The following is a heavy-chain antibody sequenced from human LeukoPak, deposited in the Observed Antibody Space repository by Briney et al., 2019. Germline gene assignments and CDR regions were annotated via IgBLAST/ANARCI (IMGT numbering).Heavy chain of an antibody. D-gene: IGHD6-19*01. CDR3: ATSTSAWSPGDY. CDR1: GFTFSSYA. CDR2: ISGSGGST. J-gene: IGHJ4*02. Sequence: PGGSLRLSCAASGFTFSSYAMSWVRQAPGKGLEWVSAISGSGGSTYYADSVKGRFTISRDNSKNTLYLQMDSLRAEDTAEYYCATSTSAWSPGDYWGQGTLVTVSS. V-gene: IGHV3-23*01.